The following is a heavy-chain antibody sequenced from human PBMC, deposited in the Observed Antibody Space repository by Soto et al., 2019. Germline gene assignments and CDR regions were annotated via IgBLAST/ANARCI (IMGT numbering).Heavy chain of an antibody. V-gene: IGHV3-74*01. CDR2: INNDGTTT. D-gene: IGHD1-26*01. CDR3: VRVHSGTTLIDY. J-gene: IGHJ4*02. Sequence: RRVIKATGKGLVWVSRINNDGTTTTYADSVKGRFTISRDGAKNTLYLEMNSLRAEDTAVYYCVRVHSGTTLIDYWGKGSPVPVSS.